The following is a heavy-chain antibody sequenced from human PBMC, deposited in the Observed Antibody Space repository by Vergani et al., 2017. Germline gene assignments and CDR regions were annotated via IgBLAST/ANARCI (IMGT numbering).Heavy chain of an antibody. Sequence: QVQLQESAPGLVKPSETLSLTCTVSGGSISSYYWSWIRQPPGKGLEWIGYIYYSGSTNYNPSLKSRVTISVDTSKNQCSLKLSSVTAADTAVYYCARAGAPGKRLWFGGRWVDYWGQGTLVTVSS. D-gene: IGHD3-10*01. CDR1: GGSISSYY. J-gene: IGHJ4*02. CDR2: IYYSGST. V-gene: IGHV4-59*01. CDR3: ARAGAPGKRLWFGGRWVDY.